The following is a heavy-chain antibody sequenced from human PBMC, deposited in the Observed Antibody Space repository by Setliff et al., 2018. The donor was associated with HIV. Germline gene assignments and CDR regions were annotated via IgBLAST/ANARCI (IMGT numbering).Heavy chain of an antibody. CDR2: IIPIVTIA. J-gene: IGHJ5*02. Sequence: VASVKVSCKASGGSFTSYTFSWVRQAPGQGLEWMGRIIPIVTIAHYAEQFVGRVTITADKPTSTTYMEVSSLRSEDTAVYYCARERPGDHYESTGYQLADWFDPWGQGTLVTVSS. CDR1: GGSFTSYT. CDR3: ARERPGDHYESTGYQLADWFDP. V-gene: IGHV1-69*04. D-gene: IGHD3-22*01.